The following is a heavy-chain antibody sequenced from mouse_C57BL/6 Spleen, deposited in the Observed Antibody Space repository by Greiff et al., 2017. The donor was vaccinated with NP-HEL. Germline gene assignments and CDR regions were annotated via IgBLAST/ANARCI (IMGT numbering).Heavy chain of an antibody. D-gene: IGHD1-1*01. CDR3: ALHYYGSSYDYAMDY. V-gene: IGHV14-3*01. J-gene: IGHJ4*01. CDR1: GFNIKNTY. CDR2: IDPANGNT. Sequence: EVQRVESVAELVRPGASVKLSCTASGFNIKNTYMHWVKQRPEQGLEWIGRIDPANGNTKYAPKFQGKATITADTSSNTAYLQLSSLTSEDTAIYYCALHYYGSSYDYAMDYWGQGTSVTVSS.